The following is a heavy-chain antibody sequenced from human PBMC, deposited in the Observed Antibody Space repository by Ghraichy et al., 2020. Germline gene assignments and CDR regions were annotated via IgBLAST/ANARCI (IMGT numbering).Heavy chain of an antibody. J-gene: IGHJ4*02. CDR1: GGSISSYY. D-gene: IGHD6-13*01. CDR3: ARVRHSSSFDY. CDR2: IYYSGST. Sequence: ESLNISCTVSGGSISSYYWSWIRQPPGKGLEWIGYIYYSGSTNYNPSLKSRVTISVDTSKNQFSLKLSSVTAADTAVYYCARVRHSSSFDYWGQGTLVTVSS. V-gene: IGHV4-59*01.